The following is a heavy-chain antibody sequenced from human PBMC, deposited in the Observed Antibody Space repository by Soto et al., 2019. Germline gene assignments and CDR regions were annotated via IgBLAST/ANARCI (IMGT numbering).Heavy chain of an antibody. D-gene: IGHD2-2*01. Sequence: GGSLRLSCAASGFTVSSNYMSWVRQAPGKGLEWVSVIYSGGSTYYADSVKGRFTISRDNSKNTLYLQMNSLRAEDTAVYYCAREWVVPTRYDYYYHYVMDFWGQGSTVIVSS. J-gene: IGHJ6*02. CDR2: IYSGGST. CDR3: AREWVVPTRYDYYYHYVMDF. V-gene: IGHV3-66*01. CDR1: GFTVSSNY.